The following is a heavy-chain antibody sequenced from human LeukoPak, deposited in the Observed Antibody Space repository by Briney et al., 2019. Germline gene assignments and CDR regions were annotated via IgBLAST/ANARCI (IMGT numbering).Heavy chain of an antibody. V-gene: IGHV1-2*02. D-gene: IGHD1-26*01. CDR3: ATARGGSYSGAFDI. J-gene: IGHJ3*02. CDR1: GYTFTGYY. CDR2: INPNSGGT. Sequence: ASVKVSCKASGYTFTGYYMHWVRQAPGQGLEWMGWINPNSGGTNYAQKFQGRVTMTRDTSISTAYMELSRLRSEDTAVYYCATARGGSYSGAFDIWGQGTMVTVSS.